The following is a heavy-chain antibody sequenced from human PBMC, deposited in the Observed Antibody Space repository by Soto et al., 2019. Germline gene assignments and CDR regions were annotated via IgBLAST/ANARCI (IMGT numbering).Heavy chain of an antibody. J-gene: IGHJ6*02. CDR2: IINSGST. D-gene: IGHD3-22*01. Sequence: SETLSLTCTFSGSSIRNSYYFWGWIRQPPGKGLEWIGRIINSGSTNYNPSLKSRVTISVDTSKNQFSLKLSSVTAADTAVYYCARRGYSYYYYGMDVWGQGTTVTVSS. V-gene: IGHV4-39*07. CDR1: GSSIRNSYYF. CDR3: ARRGYSYYYYGMDV.